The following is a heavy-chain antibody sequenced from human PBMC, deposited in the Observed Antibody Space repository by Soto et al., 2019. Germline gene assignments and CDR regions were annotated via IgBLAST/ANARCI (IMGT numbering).Heavy chain of an antibody. J-gene: IGHJ4*02. V-gene: IGHV1-18*01. Sequence: GASVKVSCKASGYTFSSYAFSWVRQAPGQGLEWMGWISAYNGNTNNAKKFQGRVTMTTDTSTSTAYMELRSLRSDDTAVYYCARDVTPPDYWGQGTRVTVSS. CDR1: GYTFSSYA. CDR3: ARDVTPPDY. CDR2: ISAYNGNT.